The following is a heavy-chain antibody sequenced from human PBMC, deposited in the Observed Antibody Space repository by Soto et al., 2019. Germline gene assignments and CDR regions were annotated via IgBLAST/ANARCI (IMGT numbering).Heavy chain of an antibody. V-gene: IGHV1-2*02. CDR3: ARDLITYYYGSGSYPYGMDV. Sequence: ASVKVSCKASGYTFTGYYIHWVRQAPGQGLECMGWINPNSGGTNYAQKFQGRVTMTRDTSISTAYMELSRLRSDDTAVYYCARDLITYYYGSGSYPYGMDVWGQGTTVTVSS. D-gene: IGHD3-10*01. CDR2: INPNSGGT. J-gene: IGHJ6*02. CDR1: GYTFTGYY.